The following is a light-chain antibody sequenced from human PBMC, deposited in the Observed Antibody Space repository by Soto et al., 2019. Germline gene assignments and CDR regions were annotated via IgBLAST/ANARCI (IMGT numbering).Light chain of an antibody. J-gene: IGKJ2*01. CDR1: QGISSW. Sequence: DILMTQSPSSVSASVGYRVSINCRASQGISSWLAWYQQKPGKAPKLLISYASTLQSGVPSRFTGSGSGTNFTLTINSLRAEDFATYYCQQANSFPHTFGQGTKVDIK. CDR3: QQANSFPHT. V-gene: IGKV1-12*01. CDR2: YAS.